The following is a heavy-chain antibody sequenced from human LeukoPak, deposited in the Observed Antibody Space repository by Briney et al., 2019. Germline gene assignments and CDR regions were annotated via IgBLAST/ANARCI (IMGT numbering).Heavy chain of an antibody. CDR1: GYNFSNCL. CDR2: IYPGDSDT. Sequence: GESLKISCEGSGYNFSNCLIGWVRQMPGKGLEWMGIIYPGDSDTRHGPSLQGQVTISADKSISTAYLQWSSLKASDTAMYYCARHGGGGSGGNSGFDYWGQGTLVTVSS. J-gene: IGHJ4*02. CDR3: ARHGGGGSGGNSGFDY. V-gene: IGHV5-51*01. D-gene: IGHD4-23*01.